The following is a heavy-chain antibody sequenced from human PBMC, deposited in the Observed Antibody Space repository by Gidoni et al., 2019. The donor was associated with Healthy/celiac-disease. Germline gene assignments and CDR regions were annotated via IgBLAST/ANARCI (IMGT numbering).Heavy chain of an antibody. V-gene: IGHV1-69*06. D-gene: IGHD7-27*01. CDR1: GGTFRSYA. CDR2: IIPICGTA. CDR3: ARTGPLGYMDV. Sequence: QVQLVQSGAEVTKPGSSVQVSCKASGGTFRSYAISWVRQAPGQGLEWMGGIIPICGTANYAQKFQGRVTITADKSTSTAYMELSSLRSEDTAVYYCARTGPLGYMDVWGKGPRSPSP. J-gene: IGHJ6*03.